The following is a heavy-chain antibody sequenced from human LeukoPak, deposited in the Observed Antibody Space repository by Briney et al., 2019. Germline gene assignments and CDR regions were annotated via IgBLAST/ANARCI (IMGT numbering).Heavy chain of an antibody. Sequence: PSETLSLTCAVYGGSFSGYYWSWIRQPPGEGLEWIGEINHSGSTNYNPSLKSRVTISVDTSKNQFSLKLSSVTAADTAVYYYARGILRYFDWLSRPYYFDYWGQGTLVTVSS. CDR3: ARGILRYFDWLSRPYYFDY. V-gene: IGHV4-34*01. D-gene: IGHD3-9*01. J-gene: IGHJ4*02. CDR1: GGSFSGYY. CDR2: INHSGST.